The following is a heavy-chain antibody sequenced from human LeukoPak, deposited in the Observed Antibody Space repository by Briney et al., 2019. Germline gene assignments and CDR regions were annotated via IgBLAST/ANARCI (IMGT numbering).Heavy chain of an antibody. V-gene: IGHV4-38-2*01. CDR1: GYSISSGYY. D-gene: IGHD3-3*01. CDR3: AGADTIFGAGPGW. J-gene: IGHJ4*02. Sequence: SEILSLTCAVSGYSISSGYYWGWIRQPPGKGLEWIGSIYHSGSTYYNPSLKSRVTISVDTSKNQFSLKLSSVTAADTAVYYCAGADTIFGAGPGWWGQGTLVTVSS. CDR2: IYHSGST.